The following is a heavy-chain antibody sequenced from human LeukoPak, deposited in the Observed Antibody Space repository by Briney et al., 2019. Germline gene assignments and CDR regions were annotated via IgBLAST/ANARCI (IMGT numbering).Heavy chain of an antibody. CDR2: IKQDGSEK. V-gene: IGHV3-7*04. CDR3: ARDAILTGRFDY. D-gene: IGHD3-9*01. J-gene: IGHJ4*02. Sequence: PWGSLRLSCAASGFTFSRYWMTWVRQAPGKGLEWVANIKQDGSEKYYVDSVKGRFTMSRDNAKNSLYLQMNSLRAEDTAVYYCARDAILTGRFDYWGQGTLVTVSS. CDR1: GFTFSRYW.